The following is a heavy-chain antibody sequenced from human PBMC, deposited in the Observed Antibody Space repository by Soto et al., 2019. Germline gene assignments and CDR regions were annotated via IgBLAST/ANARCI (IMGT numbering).Heavy chain of an antibody. V-gene: IGHV3-33*01. CDR3: ARVGQQLVPDY. D-gene: IGHD6-13*01. J-gene: IGHJ4*02. CDR1: GFTFSSYG. Sequence: GGSLRLSCAASGFTFSSYGMHWVRQAPGKGLEWVAVIWYDGSNKYYADSVKGRLTISRYNSKNTLYLQMNSLRAEATAVYYCARVGQQLVPDYWGQGTLVTVSS. CDR2: IWYDGSNK.